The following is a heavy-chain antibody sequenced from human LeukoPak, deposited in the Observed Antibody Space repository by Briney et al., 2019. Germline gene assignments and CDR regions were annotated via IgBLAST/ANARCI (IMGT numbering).Heavy chain of an antibody. CDR1: GFTFSSYA. V-gene: IGHV3-30*04. CDR3: ARGPFRGGSGSYYNY. CDR2: ISYDGSNK. D-gene: IGHD3-10*01. J-gene: IGHJ4*02. Sequence: PGGSLRLSCAASGFTFSSYAMHWVRQAPGKGLEWVAVISYDGSNKYYADSVKGRFTISRDNSKNTLYLQMNSLRAEDTAVYYCARGPFRGGSGSYYNYWGQGTLVTVSS.